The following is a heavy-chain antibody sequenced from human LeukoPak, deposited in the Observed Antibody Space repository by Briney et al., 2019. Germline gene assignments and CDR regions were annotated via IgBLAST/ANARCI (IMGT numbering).Heavy chain of an antibody. J-gene: IGHJ4*02. CDR2: INPNSGGT. CDR1: GYTFTGYY. V-gene: IGHV1-2*02. CDR3: AREGDYYDSSGYYWP. Sequence: GASVNVSCKASGYTFTGYYMHWVRQAPGQGLEWMGWINPNSGGTNYAQKFQGRVTMTRDTSISTAYMELSRLRSDDTAVYYCAREGDYYDSSGYYWPWGQGTLVTVSS. D-gene: IGHD3-22*01.